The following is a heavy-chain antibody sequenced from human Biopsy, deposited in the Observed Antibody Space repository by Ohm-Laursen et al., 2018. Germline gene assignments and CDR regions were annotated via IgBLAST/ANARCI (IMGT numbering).Heavy chain of an antibody. CDR1: RFTFNNYA. CDR3: AKGGYCSATSCNMDVDY. CDR2: ISANGVTT. D-gene: IGHD2-2*02. Sequence: SLRLSCSASRFTFNNYATHWVRQAPGKGLEWVSTISANGVTTFYADSVKGRFTISRDGSSDTLYLQMHSLRADDTALYYCAKGGYCSATSCNMDVDYWGQGALVTVSS. V-gene: IGHV3-23*01. J-gene: IGHJ4*02.